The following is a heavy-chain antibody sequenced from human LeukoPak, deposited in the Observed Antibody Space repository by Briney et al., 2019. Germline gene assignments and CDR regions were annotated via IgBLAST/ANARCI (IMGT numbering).Heavy chain of an antibody. CDR3: AKEGAYYDFWSGYSASHGIFDY. Sequence: ASVNVSYKASGYSFTSSDINWVRQAAGQGLEWVGWMNPNSGNTGYAQKYKGRVTMTRTTSINTAYMELSSLRSEDTAVYYCAKEGAYYDFWSGYSASHGIFDYWGQGTLVAVSS. V-gene: IGHV1-8*01. J-gene: IGHJ4*02. D-gene: IGHD3-3*01. CDR1: GYSFTSSD. CDR2: MNPNSGNT.